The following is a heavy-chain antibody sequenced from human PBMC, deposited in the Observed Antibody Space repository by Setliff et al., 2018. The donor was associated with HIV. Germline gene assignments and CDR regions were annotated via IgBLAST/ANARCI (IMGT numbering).Heavy chain of an antibody. Sequence: GGSLRLSCAASGFTFNSAWMSWVRQAPGKGLEWVGRVKSKTDGGTTDYAAPVKGRFTISRDDSKNTLYLQMNSLRAEDTAVYYCAKARTFGGGYYYYMDVWGKGTTVTVSS. CDR2: VKSKTDGGTT. CDR1: GFTFNSAW. D-gene: IGHD3-16*01. CDR3: AKARTFGGGYYYYMDV. J-gene: IGHJ6*03. V-gene: IGHV3-15*01.